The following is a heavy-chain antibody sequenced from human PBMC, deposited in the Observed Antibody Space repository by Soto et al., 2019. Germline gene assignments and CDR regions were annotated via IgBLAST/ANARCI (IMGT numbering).Heavy chain of an antibody. CDR3: ARGLTGTTLAYGMDV. Sequence: QVQLVQSGAEVKKPGSSVKVSCKASGGTFSSYAISWVRQAPGQGLEWMGGFIPIFGTADYAQKFQGRVTITADESTSTAYMELSSLRSEDTAAYYCARGLTGTTLAYGMDVWGQGTTVTVSS. D-gene: IGHD1-7*01. CDR2: FIPIFGTA. V-gene: IGHV1-69*12. CDR1: GGTFSSYA. J-gene: IGHJ6*02.